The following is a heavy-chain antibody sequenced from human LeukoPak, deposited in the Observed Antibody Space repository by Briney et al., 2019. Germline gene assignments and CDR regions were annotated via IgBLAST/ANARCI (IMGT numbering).Heavy chain of an antibody. Sequence: SVKVSCKASGGTVSSYAISWVRQAPGQGLEWMGRIIPILGIANYAQKFQGRVTITADKSTSTAYMELSSLRSEDTAVYYCARDPPTVTTYYFDYWGQGTLVTVSS. CDR2: IIPILGIA. V-gene: IGHV1-69*04. CDR3: ARDPPTVTTYYFDY. D-gene: IGHD4-17*01. CDR1: GGTVSSYA. J-gene: IGHJ4*02.